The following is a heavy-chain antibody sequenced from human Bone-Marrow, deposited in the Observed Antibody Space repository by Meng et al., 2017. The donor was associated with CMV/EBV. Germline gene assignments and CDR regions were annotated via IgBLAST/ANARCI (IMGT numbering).Heavy chain of an antibody. V-gene: IGHV4-39*07. D-gene: IGHD3-3*01. CDR1: GGSISSSSYY. CDR2: IYYSGST. J-gene: IGHJ6*02. CDR3: ARDTDFWSGSGPYGMDV. Sequence: GSLGLSCTVSGGSISSSSYYWGWIRQPPGKGLEWIGSIYYSGSTYYNPSLKSRVTISVDTSKNQFSLKLSSVTAADTAVYYCARDTDFWSGSGPYGMDVWGQGTTVTVSS.